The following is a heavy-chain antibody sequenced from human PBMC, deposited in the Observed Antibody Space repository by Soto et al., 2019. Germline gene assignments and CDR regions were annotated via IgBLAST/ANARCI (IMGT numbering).Heavy chain of an antibody. J-gene: IGHJ4*02. CDR3: TKVISTVGGDFDS. CDR1: GFTFGNYW. D-gene: IGHD3-16*01. CDR2: INSDGSST. V-gene: IGHV3-74*01. Sequence: GGSLRLSCAASGFTFGNYWMHWVRQAPGKGLVWVSRINSDGSSTSYADSVKGRFTISRDNAKNTLYLQMNSLRAEDTAMYYCTKVISTVGGDFDSWGQGTLVTVSS.